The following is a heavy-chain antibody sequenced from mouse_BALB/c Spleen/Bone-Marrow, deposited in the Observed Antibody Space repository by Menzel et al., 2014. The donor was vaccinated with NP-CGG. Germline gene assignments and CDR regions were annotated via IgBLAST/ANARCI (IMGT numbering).Heavy chain of an antibody. V-gene: IGHV1-9*01. Sequence: QVQLQQSGGGLMKPGASVKISCKATGYTFSNYWIQWVKQRPGHGPEWIGEILPGSDNTNYNEKFKGKATFTADTSSNTAYMQLSSLTSEDSAVYYCARGNPFDFWDQGTTLTVSS. CDR3: ARGNPFDF. J-gene: IGHJ2*01. CDR1: GYTFSNYW. CDR2: ILPGSDNT.